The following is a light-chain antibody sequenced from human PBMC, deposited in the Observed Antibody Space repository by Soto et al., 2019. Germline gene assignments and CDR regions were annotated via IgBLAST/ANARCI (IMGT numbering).Light chain of an antibody. CDR2: DAS. CDR3: QQYGGSPPIT. Sequence: EIVLTQSPATLSLSPGERATLSCGAGQSVSSSYLAWYQQKPGLAPRLLIYDASSRATGIPDRFSGSGSGTDFTLTISRLEPEDFAVYYCQQYGGSPPITFGQGTRLEIK. CDR1: QSVSSSY. V-gene: IGKV3D-20*01. J-gene: IGKJ5*01.